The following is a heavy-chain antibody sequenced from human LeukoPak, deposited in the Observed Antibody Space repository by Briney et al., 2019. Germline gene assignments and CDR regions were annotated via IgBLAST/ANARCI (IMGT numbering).Heavy chain of an antibody. V-gene: IGHV3-21*03. CDR1: GFMFSSYA. CDR3: TTEHSSAYDN. D-gene: IGHD3-22*01. J-gene: IGHJ4*02. Sequence: GGSLRLSCAASGFMFSSYAMSWVRQAPGKGLEWVSSISSSSSYIYYADSVKGRFTISRDNAKNSLYLQMNSLKIEDTAVYYCTTEHSSAYDNWGQGTLVTVSS. CDR2: ISSSSSYI.